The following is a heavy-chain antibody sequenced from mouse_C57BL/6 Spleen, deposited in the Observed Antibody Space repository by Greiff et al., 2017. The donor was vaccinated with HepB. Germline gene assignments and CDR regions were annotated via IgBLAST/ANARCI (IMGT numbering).Heavy chain of an antibody. Sequence: VQLQQPGAELVRPGSSVKLSCKASGYTFTSYWMDWVKQRPGQGLEWIGNIYPSDSETHYNQKFKDKATLTVDKSSSTAYMQLSSLTSEDSAVYYCARGYSNIRGFAYWGQGTLVTVSA. CDR1: GYTFTSYW. CDR2: IYPSDSET. D-gene: IGHD2-5*01. V-gene: IGHV1-61*01. CDR3: ARGYSNIRGFAY. J-gene: IGHJ3*01.